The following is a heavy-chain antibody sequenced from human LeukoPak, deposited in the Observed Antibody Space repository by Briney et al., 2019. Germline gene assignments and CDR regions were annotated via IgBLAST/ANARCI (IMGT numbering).Heavy chain of an antibody. D-gene: IGHD3-10*01. CDR2: ISNSGGST. Sequence: GGSLRLSCAASGFTFSSSAMSWVRQAPGKGLEWVSAISNSGGSTYYTDSVEGRFTISRDNSKNTLYLQMNSLRAEDTAIYYCITSNWFDPWGQGTLVTVSS. J-gene: IGHJ5*02. CDR1: GFTFSSSA. V-gene: IGHV3-23*01. CDR3: ITSNWFDP.